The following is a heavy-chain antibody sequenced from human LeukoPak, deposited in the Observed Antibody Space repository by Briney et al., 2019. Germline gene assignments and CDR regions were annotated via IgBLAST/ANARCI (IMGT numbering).Heavy chain of an antibody. CDR3: VREDTPATANY. CDR2: ISGGGDIT. CDR1: GFNFANHA. V-gene: IGHV3-23*01. J-gene: IGHJ4*02. Sequence: GGSLRLSCAASGFNFANHAMSWVRQTAGKGLEWVSAISGGGDITYYADSVKGRFTIPRDNSKDTLFLQMHSLRPGDTAVYYCVREDTPATANYWGQGTLVTISS. D-gene: IGHD2-21*02.